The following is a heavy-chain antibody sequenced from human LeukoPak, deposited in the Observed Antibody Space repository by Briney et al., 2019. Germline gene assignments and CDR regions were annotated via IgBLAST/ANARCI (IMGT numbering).Heavy chain of an antibody. CDR1: GGSISSSNW. D-gene: IGHD3-22*01. J-gene: IGHJ4*02. V-gene: IGHV4-4*02. Sequence: SETLSLTCAVSGGSISSSNWWSWVRQPPGKGLEWIGEIYHSGSTYYNPSLKSRVTISVDTSKNQFSLKLSSVTAADTAVYYCARGSHYYYDSSGCFDYWGRGTLVTVSS. CDR2: IYHSGST. CDR3: ARGSHYYYDSSGCFDY.